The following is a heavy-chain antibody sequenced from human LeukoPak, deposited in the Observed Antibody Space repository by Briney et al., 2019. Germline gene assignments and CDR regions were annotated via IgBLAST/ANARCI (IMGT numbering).Heavy chain of an antibody. V-gene: IGHV3-7*01. CDR3: ARDRLGTAMVTSFDY. CDR2: IKQDGGEK. D-gene: IGHD5-18*01. CDR1: GFTFSSYW. Sequence: PGGSLRLSCAASGFTFSSYWMSWVRQAPGKGLGWVANIKQDGGEKYYVDSVKGRLTISRDNAKNSLYLQMNSLRAEDTAVYYCARDRLGTAMVTSFDYWGQGTLVTVSS. J-gene: IGHJ4*02.